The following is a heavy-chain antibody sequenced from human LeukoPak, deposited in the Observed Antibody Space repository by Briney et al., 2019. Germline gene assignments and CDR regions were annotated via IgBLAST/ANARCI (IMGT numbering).Heavy chain of an antibody. D-gene: IGHD3-3*01. CDR2: VSDSGTGT. CDR1: GFTFSNYA. V-gene: IGHV3-23*01. CDR3: ARDVHDFWSGYRYGMDV. J-gene: IGHJ6*02. Sequence: PGGSLRLSCEVSGFTFSNYAMNWVRQAPGKGLEWASLVSDSGTGTYYADSVKGRFTISRDNSKNTLYLQMNSLRAEDTAVYYCARDVHDFWSGYRYGMDVWGQGTTVTVSS.